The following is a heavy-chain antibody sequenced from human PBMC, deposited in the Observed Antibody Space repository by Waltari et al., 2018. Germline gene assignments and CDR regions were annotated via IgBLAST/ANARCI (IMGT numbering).Heavy chain of an antibody. D-gene: IGHD6-6*01. J-gene: IGHJ6*02. CDR3: AAVSGGSSSNYYGMDV. V-gene: IGHV3-53*01. Sequence: EVQLVESGGGLIQTGGSLRLACAASGFTVSSNYMIWVRQAQGKGLEWVSVIYSGGSTYYADSVKGRFTISRDNSKNTLDLQMNSLRAEDTAVYDCAAVSGGSSSNYYGMDVWGQGTTVTVSS. CDR1: GFTVSSNY. CDR2: IYSGGST.